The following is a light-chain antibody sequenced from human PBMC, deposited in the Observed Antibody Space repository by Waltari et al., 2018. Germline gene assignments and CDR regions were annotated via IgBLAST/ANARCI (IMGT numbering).Light chain of an antibody. V-gene: IGLV3-19*01. CDR2: GKN. J-gene: IGLJ1*01. Sequence: SSELTQDPVVSVALGQTVRITCQGDSLSYYYANWYHQKPGQAPVLVMYGKNNRPSGIPDRFSGSYSGTTASLIITGAQAEDEGDYYCNSRDSRGHPLVFRTGTKVTVL. CDR3: NSRDSRGHPLV. CDR1: SLSYYY.